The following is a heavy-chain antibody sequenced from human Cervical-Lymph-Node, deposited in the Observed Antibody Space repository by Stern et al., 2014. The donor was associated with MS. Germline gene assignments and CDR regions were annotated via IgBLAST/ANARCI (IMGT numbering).Heavy chain of an antibody. V-gene: IGHV1-3*01. CDR1: GYTFTSYV. J-gene: IGHJ4*02. CDR3: ARDYGDFDWTPVSRLDY. CDR2: INAGNGNT. Sequence: VQLVQSGAEVQKPGASVKVSCTASGYTFTSYVLHWVRQAPGQSLEWMGWINAGNGNTKYAHKFQGRVTFSRATSASTAYMEMSSLRSEDTAVFYCARDYGDFDWTPVSRLDYWGQGTQVTVSS. D-gene: IGHD4-17*01.